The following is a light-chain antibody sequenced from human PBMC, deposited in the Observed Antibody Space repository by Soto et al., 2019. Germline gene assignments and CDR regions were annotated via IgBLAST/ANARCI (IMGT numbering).Light chain of an antibody. CDR2: WAS. J-gene: IGKJ4*01. V-gene: IGKV4-1*01. CDR1: QSVLYSSNNKNY. CDR3: QQYYSTPPT. Sequence: DIVMTQSPDSLAVSLGERATINCKSSQSVLYSSNNKNYLAWYQQKPGQPPKLLIYWASTRKSGVPDRFSGSGAGTDFTLTISSLQAEDVAVYYCQQYYSTPPTVGGGTKVDSK.